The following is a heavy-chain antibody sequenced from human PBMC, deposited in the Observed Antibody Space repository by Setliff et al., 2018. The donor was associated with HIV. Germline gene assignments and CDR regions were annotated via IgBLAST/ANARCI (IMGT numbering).Heavy chain of an antibody. Sequence: ASVKVSCKASGYTFTKYDINWVRQATGQRLEWMGWMNPNSGNAEYAQRFQGRVTLTRNTSISTAYMELSSLTSEDTAVYFCARSRYQLLYDMDVWGKGTTVTVSS. CDR1: GYTFTKYD. J-gene: IGHJ6*03. V-gene: IGHV1-8*03. CDR3: ARSRYQLLYDMDV. CDR2: MNPNSGNA. D-gene: IGHD2-2*02.